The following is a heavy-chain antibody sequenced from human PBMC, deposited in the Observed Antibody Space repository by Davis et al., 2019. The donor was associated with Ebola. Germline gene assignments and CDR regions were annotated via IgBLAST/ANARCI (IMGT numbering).Heavy chain of an antibody. Sequence: ASVKVSCKASGYTFTSYGISWVRQAPGQGLEWMGWISAYNGNTNYAQKLQGRVTITRDTSASTAYMELSSLRSEDTAVYYCARIAAPFDYWGQGTLVTVSS. CDR2: ISAYNGNT. CDR1: GYTFTSYG. CDR3: ARIAAPFDY. J-gene: IGHJ4*02. V-gene: IGHV1-18*01. D-gene: IGHD6-13*01.